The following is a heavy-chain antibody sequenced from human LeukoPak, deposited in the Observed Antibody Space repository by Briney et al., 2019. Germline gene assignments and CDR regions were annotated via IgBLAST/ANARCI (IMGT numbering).Heavy chain of an antibody. Sequence: SETLSLTCAVSGGSISSTNWWSWVRQPPGKGLEWIGEIYHSGSTNYNPSLKSRVTISVDKSKNQLFLKLSSVTAADTAVYYCARVSVAAGMASDYWGQGTLVTVSS. V-gene: IGHV4-4*02. J-gene: IGHJ4*02. CDR3: ARVSVAAGMASDY. D-gene: IGHD6-13*01. CDR1: GGSISSTNW. CDR2: IYHSGST.